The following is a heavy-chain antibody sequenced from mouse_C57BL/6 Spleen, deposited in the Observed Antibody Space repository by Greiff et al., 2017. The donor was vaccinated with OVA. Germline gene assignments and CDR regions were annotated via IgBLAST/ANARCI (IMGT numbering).Heavy chain of an antibody. CDR2: IYPGSGST. CDR3: ARNYGSRDYFDY. J-gene: IGHJ2*01. Sequence: VQLQQSGAELVKPGASVKMSCKASGYTFTSYWITWVKQRPGQGLEWIGDIYPGSGSTNYNEKFKSKATLTVDTSSSTAYMQLSSLTSEDSAVYYCARNYGSRDYFDYWGQGTTLTVSS. V-gene: IGHV1-55*01. CDR1: GYTFTSYW. D-gene: IGHD1-1*01.